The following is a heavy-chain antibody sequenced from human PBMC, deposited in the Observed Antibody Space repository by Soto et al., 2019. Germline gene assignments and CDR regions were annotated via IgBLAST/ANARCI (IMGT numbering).Heavy chain of an antibody. D-gene: IGHD6-13*01. CDR2: IFFTGST. Sequence: SSETLSPTCTVSGGTINSADYYWSWIRQPPGKGLEWVGYIFFTGSTNYNPSLKSRVTMSVDTSKNQFSLKLSSVTAADTAVYYCASAGQQGYYYYYGMDVWGQGTTVTVSS. CDR3: ASAGQQGYYYYYGMDV. J-gene: IGHJ6*02. V-gene: IGHV4-61*08. CDR1: GGTINSADYY.